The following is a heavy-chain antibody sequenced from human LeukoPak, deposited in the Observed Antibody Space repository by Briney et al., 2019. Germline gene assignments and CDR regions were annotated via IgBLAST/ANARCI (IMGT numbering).Heavy chain of an antibody. CDR3: VRHGGRGGATMGAFDS. Sequence: SETLSLTCTVSAGSFISGSHHWGWIRQSPGKGLEWIGTVYYGRTTYYNPSLDGRVTISLDTSANHFSLQLNSVTAADTAVYYCVRHGGRGGATMGAFDSWGQGSLVPVSS. D-gene: IGHD5-12*01. CDR2: VYYGRTT. CDR1: AGSFISGSHH. J-gene: IGHJ5*01. V-gene: IGHV4-39*01.